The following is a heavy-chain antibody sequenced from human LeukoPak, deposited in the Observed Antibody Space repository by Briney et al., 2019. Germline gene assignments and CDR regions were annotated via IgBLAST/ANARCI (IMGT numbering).Heavy chain of an antibody. V-gene: IGHV3-21*01. D-gene: IGHD2-8*02. CDR1: GFTFRSYS. Sequence: PWGSLRLSCVASGFTFRSYSMNWVRQAPGKGLEWVASMSGSTTFMYYSDSVKGRFTISRDNVKNSVYLQMNSLRVEDTAIYYCAREKTSSGTGWLDPWGQGTLVTVSS. CDR3: AREKTSSGTGWLDP. CDR2: MSGSTTFM. J-gene: IGHJ5*02.